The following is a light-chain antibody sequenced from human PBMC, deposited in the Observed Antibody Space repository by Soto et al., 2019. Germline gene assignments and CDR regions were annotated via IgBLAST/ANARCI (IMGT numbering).Light chain of an antibody. CDR3: ATWDDSLGGPV. CDR1: SSNIGRNY. CDR2: RDN. J-gene: IGLJ2*01. Sequence: QSVLTQPPSVSGTPGQRVNISCSGSSSNIGRNYVYWYHQFPGMAPKLLIYRDNERPSGVSDRFSASKSGTSASLAISGLRSGDEADYHCATWDDSLGGPVFGGGTKVTVL. V-gene: IGLV1-47*01.